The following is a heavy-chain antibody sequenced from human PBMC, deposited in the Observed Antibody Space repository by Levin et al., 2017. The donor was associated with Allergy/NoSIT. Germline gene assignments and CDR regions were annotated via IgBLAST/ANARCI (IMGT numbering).Heavy chain of an antibody. CDR1: GGSISSSNW. J-gene: IGHJ1*01. Sequence: SQTLSLTCAVSGGSISSSNWWSWVRQPPGKGLEWIGEIYHSGSTNYNPSLKSRVTISVDKSKNQFSLKLSSVTAADTAVYYCARLSGYSSGWYDEEYFQHWGQGTLVTVSS. CDR2: IYHSGST. V-gene: IGHV4-4*02. CDR3: ARLSGYSSGWYDEEYFQH. D-gene: IGHD6-19*01.